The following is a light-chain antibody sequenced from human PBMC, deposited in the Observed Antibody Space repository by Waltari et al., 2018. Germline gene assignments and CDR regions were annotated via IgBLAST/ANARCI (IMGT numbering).Light chain of an antibody. J-gene: IGLJ2*01. CDR2: RNK. CDR1: NYNIGNNF. Sequence: QSVLSQPPSASGTPGQRVTISCSGSNYNIGNNFVYWYHQLPGTAPKLLIYRNKPRPSGVPDRCSGSKSGTSASLAISGLRSEDEADYYCASWDGSLGGVIFGGGTKLTVL. V-gene: IGLV1-47*01. CDR3: ASWDGSLGGVI.